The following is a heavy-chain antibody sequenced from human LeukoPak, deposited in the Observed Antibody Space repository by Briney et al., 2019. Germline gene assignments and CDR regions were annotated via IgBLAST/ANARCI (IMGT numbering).Heavy chain of an antibody. D-gene: IGHD2-21*01. CDR3: TSYSSGHY. Sequence: GGSLRLSCAASGFTFSAFHMHWVRQAPGKGLEWVGGITTKAKSYATAYAASVKGRFTVSRDDSKNTAYLQMSSLKTEDTAVYYCTSYSSGHYWGQGTLVTVSS. V-gene: IGHV3-73*01. J-gene: IGHJ4*02. CDR2: ITTKAKSYAT. CDR1: GFTFSAFH.